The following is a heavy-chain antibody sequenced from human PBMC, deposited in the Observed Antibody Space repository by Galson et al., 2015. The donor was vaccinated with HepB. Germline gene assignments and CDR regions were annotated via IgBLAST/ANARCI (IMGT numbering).Heavy chain of an antibody. J-gene: IGHJ4*02. D-gene: IGHD3-3*01. CDR3: ARAVVSDFWSGYYQLDY. V-gene: IGHV1-3*01. CDR2: INAGNGNT. Sequence: SVKVSCKASGYTFTSYAMHWVRQAPGQRLEWMGWINAGNGNTKYSQKFQGRVTITRDTSASTAYMELSSLRSEDTAVYYCARAVVSDFWSGYYQLDYWGQGTLVTVSS. CDR1: GYTFTSYA.